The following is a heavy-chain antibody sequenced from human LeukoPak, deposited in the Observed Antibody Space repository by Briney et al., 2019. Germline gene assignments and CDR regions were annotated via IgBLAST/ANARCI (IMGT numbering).Heavy chain of an antibody. CDR1: GYSISNGYY. J-gene: IGHJ4*02. V-gene: IGHV4-38-2*02. D-gene: IGHD6-13*01. CDR2: IYHSGSI. Sequence: SETLSLTCTVSGYSISNGYYWGWIRQPPGKGLEWIGSIYHSGSIYYNPSLKSRVTISVDTSKNQFSLKLSSVTAADAAVYYCAREIAAAGTDYFDYWGQGTLVTVSS. CDR3: AREIAAAGTDYFDY.